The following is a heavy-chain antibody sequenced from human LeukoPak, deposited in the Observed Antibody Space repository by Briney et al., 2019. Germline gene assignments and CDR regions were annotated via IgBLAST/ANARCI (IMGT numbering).Heavy chain of an antibody. CDR2: ISHDGSNK. CDR3: ARDRTRDCSGGSCYRHYFDY. D-gene: IGHD2-15*01. V-gene: IGHV3-30*03. J-gene: IGHJ4*02. Sequence: PGRSLRLSCAASGFTFSSYGMHWVRQAPGKGLEWVAVISHDGSNKYYADSVRGRFTISRDNSKNTLYLLMNSLRAEDSAVYYCARDRTRDCSGGSCYRHYFDYWGQGTLVSVSS. CDR1: GFTFSSYG.